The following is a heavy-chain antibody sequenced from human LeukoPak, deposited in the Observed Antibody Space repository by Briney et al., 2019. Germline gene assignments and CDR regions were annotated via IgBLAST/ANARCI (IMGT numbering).Heavy chain of an antibody. J-gene: IGHJ4*02. Sequence: PGRSLRLSCAASGFTFSSYAMHWVRQAPGKGLEWVAVISYDGSNKYYADSVKGRFTISRDNAKNSLYLEMNSLRAEDTAVYYCARGPPYGARCDYLDYWGQGALVTVSS. CDR3: ARGPPYGARCDYLDY. V-gene: IGHV3-30-3*01. CDR1: GFTFSSYA. D-gene: IGHD4/OR15-4a*01. CDR2: ISYDGSNK.